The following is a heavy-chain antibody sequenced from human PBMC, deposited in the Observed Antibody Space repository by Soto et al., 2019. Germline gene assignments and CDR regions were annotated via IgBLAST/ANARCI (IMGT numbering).Heavy chain of an antibody. J-gene: IGHJ2*01. D-gene: IGHD6-19*01. CDR2: IYHSGST. CDR3: ARTKAGSVAGTEYFDL. Sequence: QVQLQESGPGLVKPSGTLSLTCAVSSGSISSSNWWSWVRQPPGKGLEWIGEIYHSGSTNYNPSLKSRVNIAVDKSKNQFSLKLSSVTAPDTAVYYCARTKAGSVAGTEYFDLWGRGTLVTVSS. V-gene: IGHV4-4*02. CDR1: SGSISSSNW.